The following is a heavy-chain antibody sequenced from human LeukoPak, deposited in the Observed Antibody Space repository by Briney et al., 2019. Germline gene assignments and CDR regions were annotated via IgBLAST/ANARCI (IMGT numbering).Heavy chain of an antibody. V-gene: IGHV1-46*01. CDR3: ARGLRIAVAGMEYWFDP. J-gene: IGHJ5*02. D-gene: IGHD6-19*01. CDR1: GYTFTKYY. Sequence: EASVKVCCKASGYTFTKYYIHWVRQAPGQGLEWMGLINPGGDNTNYAQNFQGRVTMTRDTSISTAYMELIRLRSDDTAVYYCARGLRIAVAGMEYWFDPWGQGTLVTVSS. CDR2: INPGGDNT.